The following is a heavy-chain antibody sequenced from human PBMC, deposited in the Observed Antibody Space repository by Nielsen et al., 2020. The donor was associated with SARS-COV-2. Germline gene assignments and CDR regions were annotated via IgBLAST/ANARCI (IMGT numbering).Heavy chain of an antibody. CDR2: ISSSSSYI. D-gene: IGHD6-13*01. Sequence: GESLKISCAASGFTFSSYSMNWVRQAPGKGLEWVSSISSSSSYIYYADSVKGRFTISRDNAKNSLYLQMNSLRAEDTAVYYCARVTGPYSSPIPLFDYWGQGTLVTVSS. V-gene: IGHV3-21*01. J-gene: IGHJ4*02. CDR1: GFTFSSYS. CDR3: ARVTGPYSSPIPLFDY.